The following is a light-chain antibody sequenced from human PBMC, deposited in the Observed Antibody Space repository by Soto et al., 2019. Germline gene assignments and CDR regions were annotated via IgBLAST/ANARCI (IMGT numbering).Light chain of an antibody. J-gene: IGLJ2*01. CDR2: VNSDGSH. Sequence: QSVLTQSPSASASLGASVKLTCTLSSGHSTYAIAWHQQQPEKGPRYLMKVNSDGSHSKGDGIPDRFSGSSSGAERYLTISSLQSEDEADYYCQTWGTGTHVVFGGGTQLTVL. CDR3: QTWGTGTHVV. CDR1: SGHSTYA. V-gene: IGLV4-69*01.